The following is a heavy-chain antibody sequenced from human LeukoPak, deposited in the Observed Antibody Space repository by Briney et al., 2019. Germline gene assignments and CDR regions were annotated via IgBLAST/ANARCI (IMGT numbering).Heavy chain of an antibody. D-gene: IGHD6-13*01. Sequence: SETLSLTCTVSGGSISSYYWSWIRQPPGKGLEWIGYIYYSGSTNYNPSLKSRVTISVDTSKNQFSLKLSSVTAADTAVYYCARGWPYYGMDVWGQGTTVTVSS. V-gene: IGHV4-59*12. J-gene: IGHJ6*02. CDR1: GGSISSYY. CDR2: IYYSGST. CDR3: ARGWPYYGMDV.